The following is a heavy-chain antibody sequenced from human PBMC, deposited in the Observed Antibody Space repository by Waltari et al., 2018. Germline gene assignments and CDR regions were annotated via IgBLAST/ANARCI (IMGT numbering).Heavy chain of an antibody. Sequence: QVQLQESGPGLVKPLETLSPTSAVSGGSLCSHFWGWLRQPPGKGLEWIGYIYYSGSTNYNPSLKSRVTISVDTSKNQFSLKLSSVTAADTAVYYCARGSLYSSGWYGYWGQGTLVTVSS. D-gene: IGHD6-19*01. CDR2: IYYSGST. CDR1: GGSLCSHF. V-gene: IGHV4-59*11. J-gene: IGHJ4*02. CDR3: ARGSLYSSGWYGY.